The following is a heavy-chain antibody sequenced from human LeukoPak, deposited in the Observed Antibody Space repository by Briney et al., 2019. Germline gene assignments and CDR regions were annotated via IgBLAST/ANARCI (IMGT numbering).Heavy chain of an antibody. V-gene: IGHV4-34*01. Sequence: PSETLSLTCAVYGGSFSGYYWSWIRQPPGKGLEWIGEINHSGSTNYNPSLKSRVTISVDTSKNQFSLNLSSVTAADTAVYYCARGGNYFDSSAFWLAFWGQGTLVPVSS. CDR2: INHSGST. CDR3: ARGGNYFDSSAFWLAF. CDR1: GGSFSGYY. D-gene: IGHD3-22*01. J-gene: IGHJ4*02.